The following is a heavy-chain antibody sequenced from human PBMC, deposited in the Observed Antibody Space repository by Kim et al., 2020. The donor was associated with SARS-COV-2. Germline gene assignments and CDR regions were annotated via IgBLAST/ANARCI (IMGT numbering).Heavy chain of an antibody. V-gene: IGHV3-7*01. J-gene: IGHJ4*02. CDR3: ARGEGFWSGYYFRY. Sequence: GGSLRLSRAASGFTFSSYWMSWVRQAPGKGLEWVANIKQDGSEKYYVDSVKGRFTISRDNAKNSLYLQMNSLRAEDTAVYYCARGEGFWSGYYFRYWGQGTLVTVSS. D-gene: IGHD3-3*01. CDR2: IKQDGSEK. CDR1: GFTFSSYW.